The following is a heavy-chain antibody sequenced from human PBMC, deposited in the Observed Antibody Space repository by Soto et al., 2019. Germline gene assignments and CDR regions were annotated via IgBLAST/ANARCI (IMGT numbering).Heavy chain of an antibody. J-gene: IGHJ5*02. D-gene: IGHD3-3*02. CDR3: ASPKIAFYNWFDP. CDR1: GGSISSSGYY. V-gene: IGHV4-39*01. CDR2: IYYSGST. Sequence: SETKPLPCTVAGGSISSSGYYRIWIRQPPGKGLEWIGSIYYSGSTYYNPSLKSRVTISVDTSKNQFSLKLSSVTAADTAVYYCASPKIAFYNWFDPWGQGTLVTVSS.